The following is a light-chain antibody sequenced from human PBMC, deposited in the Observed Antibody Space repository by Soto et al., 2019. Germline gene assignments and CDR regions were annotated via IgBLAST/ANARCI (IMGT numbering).Light chain of an antibody. V-gene: IGKV1-39*01. J-gene: IGKJ2*01. CDR2: TAS. CDR3: QQSDSIPHT. CDR1: QSIATN. Sequence: DIPMTQSPSSLSASVGDRVTITCRTSQSIATNLNWYQQRPGKAPSLQIFTASNLQSGVPSRFSGSGSGTDFTLTISTLQPEDFATYYCQQSDSIPHTFGQGTKLEMK.